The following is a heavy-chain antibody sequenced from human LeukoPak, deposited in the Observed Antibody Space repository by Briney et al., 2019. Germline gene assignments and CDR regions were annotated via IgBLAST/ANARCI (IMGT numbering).Heavy chain of an antibody. J-gene: IGHJ4*02. D-gene: IGHD3-9*01. Sequence: SETLSLTCTVSGGSISSSSYYWGWIRQPPGKGLEWIGSIYYSGSTYYNPSLKSRVTISVDTSKNQFSLKLSSVTAADTAVYYCACNVLRYFDFDYWGQGTLVTVSS. V-gene: IGHV4-39*01. CDR2: IYYSGST. CDR1: GGSISSSSYY. CDR3: ACNVLRYFDFDY.